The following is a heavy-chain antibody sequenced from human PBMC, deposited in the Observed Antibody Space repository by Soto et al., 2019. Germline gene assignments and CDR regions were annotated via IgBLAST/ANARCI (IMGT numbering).Heavy chain of an antibody. CDR1: GYTFTSYG. Sequence: ASVKVSCKASGYTFTSYGISWVRQAPGQGLEWMGWISAYNGNTNYAQKLQGRVTMTTDTSTSTAYMELRSLRSDDTAVYYCARDHMTTAHYGLDFDYWGQGTLVTVSS. J-gene: IGHJ4*02. CDR2: ISAYNGNT. D-gene: IGHD4-17*01. CDR3: ARDHMTTAHYGLDFDY. V-gene: IGHV1-18*01.